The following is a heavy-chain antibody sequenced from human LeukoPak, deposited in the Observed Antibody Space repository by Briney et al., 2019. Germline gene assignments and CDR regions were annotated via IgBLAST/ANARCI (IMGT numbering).Heavy chain of an antibody. CDR2: ISSSSSYI. D-gene: IGHD2-2*01. V-gene: IGHV3-21*01. J-gene: IGHJ4*02. CDR1: GFTFSSYS. CDR3: ARSAAVGRTSLDY. Sequence: PGGSLRLSCAASGFTFSSYSMNWVRQAPGKGLEWVSSISSSSSYIYYADSVKGRSTISRDNSKNTLYLQMNSLRAEDTAVYYCARSAAVGRTSLDYWGQGTLVTVSS.